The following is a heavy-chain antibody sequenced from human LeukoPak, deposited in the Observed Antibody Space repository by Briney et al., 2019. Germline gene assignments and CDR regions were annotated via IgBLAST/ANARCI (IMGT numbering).Heavy chain of an antibody. Sequence: GGSLRLSCAASGFTFSSYAMSWVRQAPGKGLEWVAVISYDGSNKYYADSVKGRFTISRDNSKNTLYLQMNSLRAEDTAVYYCARDAGRPGALDYWGQGTLVTVSS. J-gene: IGHJ4*02. CDR3: ARDAGRPGALDY. CDR1: GFTFSSYA. V-gene: IGHV3-30*14. D-gene: IGHD3-10*01. CDR2: ISYDGSNK.